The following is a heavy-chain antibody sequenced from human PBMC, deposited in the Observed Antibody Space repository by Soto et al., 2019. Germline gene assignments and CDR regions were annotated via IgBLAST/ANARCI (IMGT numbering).Heavy chain of an antibody. Sequence: GGSLRLSCAASGFTFSSYAMSWVRQAPGKGLEWVSAISGSGGSTYYADSVKGRFTISRDNSKNTLYLQMNSLRAEDTAVYYCAKALLEGYSDSSSYYLDYWGQGTLVTVSS. V-gene: IGHV3-23*01. J-gene: IGHJ4*02. D-gene: IGHD3-22*01. CDR3: AKALLEGYSDSSSYYLDY. CDR2: ISGSGGST. CDR1: GFTFSSYA.